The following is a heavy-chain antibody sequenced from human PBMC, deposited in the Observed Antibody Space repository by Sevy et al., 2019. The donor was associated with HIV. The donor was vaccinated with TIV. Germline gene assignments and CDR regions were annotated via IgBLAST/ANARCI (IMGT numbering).Heavy chain of an antibody. CDR2: IRNKAYGGTT. CDR3: SRGGSISPLDY. J-gene: IGHJ4*02. V-gene: IGHV3-49*04. D-gene: IGHD1-26*01. CDR1: GFTFGQYA. Sequence: GGSLRLSCTASGFTFGQYALSWVRQAPGKGLEWVGLIRNKAYGGTTEYAASVKGRFTISRDDSKSIAYLQMSSLKTEDTAVYFCSRGGSISPLDYWGQGTLVTVSS.